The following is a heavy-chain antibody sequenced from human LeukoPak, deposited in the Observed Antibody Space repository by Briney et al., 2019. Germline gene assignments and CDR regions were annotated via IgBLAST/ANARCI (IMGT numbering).Heavy chain of an antibody. D-gene: IGHD3-22*01. CDR1: GGYISSYY. V-gene: IGHV4-59*08. Sequence: SETLSLTCTVSGGYISSYYWSWIRPPPGKGLEWIGYIYYSGSTNYNPSLKSRVTISVDTSKNQFSLKLSSVTAADTAGYYCARHVSDDSGGYHQSDYYLDYWGRGTLVSVSS. CDR3: ARHVSDDSGGYHQSDYYLDY. CDR2: IYYSGST. J-gene: IGHJ4*02.